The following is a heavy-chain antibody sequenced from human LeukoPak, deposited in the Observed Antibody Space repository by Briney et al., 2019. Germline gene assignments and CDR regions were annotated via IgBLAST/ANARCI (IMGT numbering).Heavy chain of an antibody. Sequence: SETLSLTCAVYGGSFSGYYWSWIRQPPGKGREWIGEINHSGSTNYNASLKSRVTISVDTSKNQFSLKLSSVTAADTAVYYCARRPGIAAAGTRWFDPGGEGTLVTVSS. D-gene: IGHD6-13*01. CDR1: GGSFSGYY. J-gene: IGHJ5*02. V-gene: IGHV4-34*01. CDR2: INHSGST. CDR3: ARRPGIAAAGTRWFDP.